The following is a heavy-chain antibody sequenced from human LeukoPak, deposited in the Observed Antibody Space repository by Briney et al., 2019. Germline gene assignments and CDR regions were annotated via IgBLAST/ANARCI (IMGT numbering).Heavy chain of an antibody. Sequence: GASVKVSCKASGYTFTGYYIHWVRQAPGQGLEWMGWINPNSGGTKYAQKFQGRVTTTRDTSISTAYMELRRLTADDTAVYYCARGRGPYYCVMDVWGQGTTVTVSS. J-gene: IGHJ6*02. D-gene: IGHD3-10*01. V-gene: IGHV1-2*02. CDR2: INPNSGGT. CDR3: ARGRGPYYCVMDV. CDR1: GYTFTGYY.